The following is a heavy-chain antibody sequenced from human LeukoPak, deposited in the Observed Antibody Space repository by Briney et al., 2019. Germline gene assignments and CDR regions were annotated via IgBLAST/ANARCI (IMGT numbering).Heavy chain of an antibody. Sequence: ASVKVSCKASGYTFTTYAMNCVRQAPGQGLEWMGCINTDTGNPTYAQGFTGRFVFSLDTSVSTAYLQISSLKAEDTAVYFCARTYYYGSGSYKIDPWGQGTLVTVSS. V-gene: IGHV7-4-1*02. CDR2: INTDTGNP. CDR3: ARTYYYGSGSYKIDP. J-gene: IGHJ5*02. CDR1: GYTFTTYA. D-gene: IGHD3-10*01.